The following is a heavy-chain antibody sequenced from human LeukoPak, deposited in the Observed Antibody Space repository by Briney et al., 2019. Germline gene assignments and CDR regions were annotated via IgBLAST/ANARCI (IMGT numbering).Heavy chain of an antibody. CDR2: ISSSSSYI. CDR3: ARDKTGNYYYGMDV. CDR1: GFTFNSYS. V-gene: IGHV3-21*01. J-gene: IGHJ6*02. Sequence: GSLRLSCAASGFTFNSYSMNWVRQAPGKGLEWVSSISSSSSYIYYADSVKGRFTISRDNAKNSLYLQMNSLRAEDKAVYYCARDKTGNYYYGMDVWGQGTTVTVSS.